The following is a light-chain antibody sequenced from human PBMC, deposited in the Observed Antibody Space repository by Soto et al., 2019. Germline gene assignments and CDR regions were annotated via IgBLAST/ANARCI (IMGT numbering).Light chain of an antibody. V-gene: IGKV3-20*01. J-gene: IGKJ4*01. CDR1: QIVNNNY. CDR3: KQYCSSPLT. Sequence: EIVLTQSPGTLSLSPGERATLSCRASQIVNNNYVAWYQQKPGQAPRLLIYGASSRAAVIPDRFSGSESGIDFTHTISRLEPEDFAVYYCKQYCSSPLTFGGGTKVEMK. CDR2: GAS.